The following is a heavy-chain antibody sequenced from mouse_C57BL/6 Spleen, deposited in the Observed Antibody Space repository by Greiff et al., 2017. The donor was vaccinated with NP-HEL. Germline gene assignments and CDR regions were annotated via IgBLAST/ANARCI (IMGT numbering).Heavy chain of an antibody. V-gene: IGHV1-64*01. CDR2: IHPNSGST. CDR1: GYTFTSYW. Sequence: QVQLQQPGAELVKPGASVKLSCKASGYTFTSYWMHWVKQRPGQGPEWIGMIHPNSGSTNYNEKFKSKATLTVDKSSSTAYMQLSSLTSEDSAVYYCARNYGSSPHAMDYWGQGTSVTVSS. D-gene: IGHD1-1*01. J-gene: IGHJ4*01. CDR3: ARNYGSSPHAMDY.